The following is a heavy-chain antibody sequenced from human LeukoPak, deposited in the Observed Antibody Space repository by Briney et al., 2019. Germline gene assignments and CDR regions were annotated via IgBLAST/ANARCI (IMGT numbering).Heavy chain of an antibody. V-gene: IGHV4-4*07. CDR1: GVSIGNYY. Sequence: PSETLSLTCSVSGVSIGNYYWNWLRQPAGKGLEWIGRIYASGSTNYNPSLKSRVTISMDKSKNHFSLNLKSVTAADTAFYYCARDFYGDDGHHPFDYWGQGIQVTVSS. CDR3: ARDFYGDDGHHPFDY. D-gene: IGHD2/OR15-2a*01. J-gene: IGHJ4*02. CDR2: IYASGST.